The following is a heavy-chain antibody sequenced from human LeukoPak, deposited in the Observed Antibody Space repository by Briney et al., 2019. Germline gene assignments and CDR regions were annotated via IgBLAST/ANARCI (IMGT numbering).Heavy chain of an antibody. D-gene: IGHD3-9*01. CDR2: ISYDGSNK. J-gene: IGHJ5*02. Sequence: GGSLRLSCAASGFTFSSYAMHWVRQAPGKGLEWVAVISYDGSNKYYADSVKGRFTISRDNSKNTLHLQMNSLRAEDTAVYYCARDMTGSHNWFDPWGQGTLVTVSS. CDR1: GFTFSSYA. V-gene: IGHV3-30*04. CDR3: ARDMTGSHNWFDP.